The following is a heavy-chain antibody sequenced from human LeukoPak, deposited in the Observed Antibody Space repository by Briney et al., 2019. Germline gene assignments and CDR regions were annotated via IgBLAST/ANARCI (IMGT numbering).Heavy chain of an antibody. J-gene: IGHJ4*02. D-gene: IGHD6-19*01. V-gene: IGHV1-58*02. CDR2: IVVGSGNT. Sequence: ASVKVSCKASGFTFTSSAMQWVRQARGQRLEWIGWIVVGSGNTNYAQKFQERVTITRDMSTSTAYMELSSLRSEDTAVYYCAADVSSGWYGLDYWGQGTLVTVSS. CDR1: GFTFTSSA. CDR3: AADVSSGWYGLDY.